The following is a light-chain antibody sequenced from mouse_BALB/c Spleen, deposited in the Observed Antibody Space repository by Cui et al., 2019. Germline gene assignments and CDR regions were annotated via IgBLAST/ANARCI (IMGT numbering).Light chain of an antibody. V-gene: IGKV6-23*01. CDR1: QDVGSA. Sequence: DIVMTQSHKFMSTTVGDRVSITCKSSQDVGSAVAWYQQKPGQSPKLRIYWASTRHTGVPDRFTGSGSGTDFTLTISNVQSEDLADYFCKQYSNYPPSLTFGAGTKLELK. CDR3: KQYSNYPPSLT. CDR2: WAS. J-gene: IGKJ5*01.